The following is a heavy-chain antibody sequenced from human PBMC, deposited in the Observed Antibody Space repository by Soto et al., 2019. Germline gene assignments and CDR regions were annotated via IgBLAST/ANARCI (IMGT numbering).Heavy chain of an antibody. V-gene: IGHV4-30-4*01. J-gene: IGHJ4*02. CDR3: ARDDKYETSGIDY. D-gene: IGHD3-22*01. CDR1: GGSINSGDYY. Sequence: QVQLQESGPGLVKPSETLSLTCTVSGGSINSGDYYWSWIRQPPGKGLEWIGYIYSSGTTYYNPPLESRVPISGGTAKTQFSLRPSSLTAADTAVYYCARDDKYETSGIDYWGQGTLVTVSA. CDR2: IYSSGTT.